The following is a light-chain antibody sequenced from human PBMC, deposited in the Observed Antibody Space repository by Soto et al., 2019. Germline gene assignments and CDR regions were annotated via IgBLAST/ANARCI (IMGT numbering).Light chain of an antibody. V-gene: IGKV3-15*01. CDR2: GAS. CDR1: QSVSSN. CDR3: QQYKNWPMT. Sequence: EIVMTQSPATLSVSPGERATLSCRASQSVSSNLAWYQQKPGQAPRLLIYGASTRATGIPARFSGSGSGTEFTLTISSLQSEDFVVYYCQQYKNWPMTFGQGTKVEIK. J-gene: IGKJ1*01.